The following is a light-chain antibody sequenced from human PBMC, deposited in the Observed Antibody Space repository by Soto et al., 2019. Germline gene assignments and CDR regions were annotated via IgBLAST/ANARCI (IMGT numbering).Light chain of an antibody. Sequence: QSVLTQPPSVSGAPGQRVTISCTGSSSNIGAGYDVHWYPQLPGTAHKLLIYGNSNRPSGVPDRFSGSKSGTSASLAITGLQAEDEADYYCQSYDSSLSSWVFGGGTKLNVL. CDR1: SSNIGAGYD. J-gene: IGLJ3*02. CDR3: QSYDSSLSSWV. CDR2: GNS. V-gene: IGLV1-40*01.